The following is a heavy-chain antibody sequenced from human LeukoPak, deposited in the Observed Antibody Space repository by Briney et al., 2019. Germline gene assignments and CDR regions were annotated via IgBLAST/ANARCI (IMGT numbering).Heavy chain of an antibody. CDR3: ARERAVAGLFDY. Sequence: GGSLRLSCAASGXTVSSNYMSWVRQAPGKGLEWVSVIYSGGRTYYADCVKGGFTISRDNSKNTLYLQMNSLRAENTAVYYCARERAVAGLFDYWGEGPLVTVS. CDR2: IYSGGRT. J-gene: IGHJ4*02. D-gene: IGHD6-19*01. CDR1: GXTVSSNY. V-gene: IGHV3-66*01.